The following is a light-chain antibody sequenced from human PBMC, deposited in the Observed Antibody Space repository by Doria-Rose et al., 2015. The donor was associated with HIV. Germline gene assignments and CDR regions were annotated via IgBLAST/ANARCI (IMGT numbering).Light chain of an antibody. CDR1: QRVKSSY. CDR3: QQYGTSRGT. V-gene: IGKV3-20*01. CDR2: DAS. Sequence: TQSPGTLSLSPGERATLSCRASQRVKSSYLAWYQQKSGQAPRLLIYDASTRATDIPDRFSGSGSGTDFTLTISRLEPEDVAVYYCQQYGTSRGTFGQGTRLEIK. J-gene: IGKJ5*01.